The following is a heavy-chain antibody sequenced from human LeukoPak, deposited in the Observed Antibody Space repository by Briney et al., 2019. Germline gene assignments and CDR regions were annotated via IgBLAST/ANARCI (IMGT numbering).Heavy chain of an antibody. CDR3: ARKRSWLQIGDAFDI. J-gene: IGHJ3*02. CDR2: IWYDGSNK. CDR1: GFTFSSYG. V-gene: IGHV3-33*01. D-gene: IGHD5-24*01. Sequence: GRSLRLSCAASGFTFSSYGTHWVRQAPGKGLEWVAVIWYDGSNKYYADSVKGRFTISRDNSKNTLYLQMNSLRAEDTAVYYCARKRSWLQIGDAFDIWGQGTMVTVSS.